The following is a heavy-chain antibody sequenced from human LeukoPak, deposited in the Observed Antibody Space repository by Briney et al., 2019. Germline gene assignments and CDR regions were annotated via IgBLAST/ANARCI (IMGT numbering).Heavy chain of an antibody. J-gene: IGHJ4*02. V-gene: IGHV3-23*01. D-gene: IGHD1-14*01. CDR3: AKDWASGNYFDY. CDR1: GFTFNKYW. CDR2: MSSGGTT. Sequence: GGSLRLSCAASGFTFNKYWMHWVRQVPGKGLVWVSAMSSGGTTYYADSVKGRFTISRDSSKNTLYLQMNSLRAEDTAVYYCAKDWASGNYFDYWGQGTLVSVSS.